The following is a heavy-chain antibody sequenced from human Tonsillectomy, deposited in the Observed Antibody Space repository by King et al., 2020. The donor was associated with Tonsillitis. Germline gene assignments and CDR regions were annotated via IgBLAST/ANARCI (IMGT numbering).Heavy chain of an antibody. D-gene: IGHD5-24*01. CDR1: GYTFTGYY. CDR3: ARVYTPSSGMAALPDYFDY. Sequence: VQLVESGAEVKKPGASVKVSCKASGYTFTGYYMHWVRQAPRQGLEWMGWINPNSGGTQYEMKFQGRVTMTRDTSINTAYMELRRLRSDDTAVYYCARVYTPSSGMAALPDYFDYWGQGTLVTVSS. CDR2: INPNSGGT. J-gene: IGHJ4*02. V-gene: IGHV1-2*02.